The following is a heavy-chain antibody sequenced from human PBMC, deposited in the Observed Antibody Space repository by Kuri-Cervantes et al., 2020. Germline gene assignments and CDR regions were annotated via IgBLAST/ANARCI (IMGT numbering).Heavy chain of an antibody. Sequence: GGSLRLSCAASGFTFSNYWMSWVRQAPGKGLEWVANINQDGSEKYYVDSVKGRFTISKDNAKNSLYLQMNSLRAEDTAVYYCARDKVWFGELLDGAFDIWGQGTMVTVSS. CDR2: INQDGSEK. V-gene: IGHV3-7*01. D-gene: IGHD3-10*01. J-gene: IGHJ3*02. CDR1: GFTFSNYW. CDR3: ARDKVWFGELLDGAFDI.